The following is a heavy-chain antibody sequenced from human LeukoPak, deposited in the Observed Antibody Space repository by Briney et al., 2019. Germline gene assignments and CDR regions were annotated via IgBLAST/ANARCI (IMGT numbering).Heavy chain of an antibody. CDR1: GFTFSSYS. V-gene: IGHV3-21*01. CDR2: ISSSSSYI. D-gene: IGHD2-2*01. Sequence: GGSLRLSCAASGFTFSSYSMNWVRQAPGKGPEWVSSISSSSSYIYYADSVKGRFTISRDNAKNSLYLQMNSLRAEDTAVYYCARASHLGTSCYSYWGQGTLVTVSS. J-gene: IGHJ4*02. CDR3: ARASHLGTSCYSY.